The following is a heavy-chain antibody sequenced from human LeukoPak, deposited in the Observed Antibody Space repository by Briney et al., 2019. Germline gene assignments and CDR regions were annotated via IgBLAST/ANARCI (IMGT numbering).Heavy chain of an antibody. V-gene: IGHV3-48*03. CDR2: ISFSGDTI. D-gene: IGHD3-16*02. J-gene: IGHJ6*02. CDR3: ARRLSYYGMDV. Sequence: GGSLTLSCAASGFTFSSYEMIWVRQAPGKGLEWILKISFSGDTIHSADSVKGRFTTSRDNAKNSLYLQMSSLRAEDTAVYYCARRLSYYGMDVWGQGTTGIVSS. CDR1: GFTFSSYE.